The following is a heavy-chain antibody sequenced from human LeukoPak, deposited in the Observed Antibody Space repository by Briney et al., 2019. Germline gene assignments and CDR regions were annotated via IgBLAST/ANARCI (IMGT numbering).Heavy chain of an antibody. J-gene: IGHJ4*02. CDR3: ARSRRWLGLTGATFFDY. CDR1: GFTFSGYS. D-gene: IGHD1-26*01. V-gene: IGHV3-21*01. Sequence: PGGSLRLSCAASGFTFSGYSMNWVRQAPGKGLEWVSSISSSSSYIYYADSVKGRFTISRDNAKNSLYLQMNSLRAEDTAVYYCARSRRWLGLTGATFFDYWGQGTLVTVSS. CDR2: ISSSSSYI.